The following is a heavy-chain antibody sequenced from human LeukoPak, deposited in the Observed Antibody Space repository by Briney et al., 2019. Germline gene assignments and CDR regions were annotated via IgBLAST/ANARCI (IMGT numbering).Heavy chain of an antibody. CDR3: ARAPGVLWFGELLYTLDY. V-gene: IGHV4-39*07. CDR1: GGSISSSSYY. J-gene: IGHJ4*02. Sequence: PSETLSLTCTVSGGSISSSSYYWGWIRQPPGKGLEWIGSIYYSGSTYYNPSLKSRVTISVDTSKNQFSLKLSSVTAADTAVYYCARAPGVLWFGELLYTLDYWGQGTLVTVSS. CDR2: IYYSGST. D-gene: IGHD3-10*01.